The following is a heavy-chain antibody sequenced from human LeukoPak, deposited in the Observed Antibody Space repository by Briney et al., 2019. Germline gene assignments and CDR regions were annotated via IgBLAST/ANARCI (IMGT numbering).Heavy chain of an antibody. CDR3: AKDIGGYGDDGSDY. D-gene: IGHD4-17*01. CDR1: GFTFDDYA. J-gene: IGHJ4*02. CDR2: ISWNSGSI. V-gene: IGHV3-9*01. Sequence: PGGSLRLSCAAFGFTFDDYAMHWVRQDPGKGLEWVSGISWNSGSIGYADSVKGRFTISRDNAKNSLYLQMNSLRAEDTALYYCAKDIGGYGDDGSDYWGQGTLVTVSS.